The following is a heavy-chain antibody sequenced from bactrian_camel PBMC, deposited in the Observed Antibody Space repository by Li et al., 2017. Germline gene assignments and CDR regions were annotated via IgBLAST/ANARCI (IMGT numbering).Heavy chain of an antibody. D-gene: IGHD4*01. CDR1: EFRFDDSD. Sequence: HVQLVESGGGSVQAGGSLRLSCTASEFRFDDSDWGWYRQAAGRKCEVVSRKQSDNSIDYAESVKGRFTISQDVVKNLVYLQMNNLKPEDTAVYYCAPAGPSYVDYNCRASLGQGTQVTVS. J-gene: IGHJ4*01. CDR2: KQSDNSI. V-gene: IGHV3S63*01.